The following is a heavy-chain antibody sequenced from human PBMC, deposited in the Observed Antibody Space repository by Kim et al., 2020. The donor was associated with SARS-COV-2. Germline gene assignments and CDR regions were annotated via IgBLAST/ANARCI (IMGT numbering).Heavy chain of an antibody. CDR3: ARRADSSGSWLGYYYGMDV. D-gene: IGHD3-22*01. CDR1: GYSFTSYW. V-gene: IGHV5-51*01. CDR2: IYPGDSDT. J-gene: IGHJ6*02. Sequence: GESLKISCKGSGYSFTSYWIGWVRQMPGKGLEWMGIIYPGDSDTRYSPSFQGQVTISADKSISTAYLQWSSLKASDTAMYYCARRADSSGSWLGYYYGMDVWGQGTTVTVSS.